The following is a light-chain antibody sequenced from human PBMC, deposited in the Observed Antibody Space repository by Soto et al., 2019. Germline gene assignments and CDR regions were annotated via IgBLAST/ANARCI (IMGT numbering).Light chain of an antibody. CDR2: TTD. V-gene: IGLV7-43*01. CDR1: TGAVTSGNY. CDR3: LLYYGGAHLV. Sequence: QTVVTQEPSLTVSPGGTVTLTCASSTGAVTSGNYPSWSQQKPGQAPRTLIYTTDDKHSWTPARFSGSLLGGKAALTLSGVQPEDEAEYYCLLYYGGAHLVFGGGTKLTVL. J-gene: IGLJ3*02.